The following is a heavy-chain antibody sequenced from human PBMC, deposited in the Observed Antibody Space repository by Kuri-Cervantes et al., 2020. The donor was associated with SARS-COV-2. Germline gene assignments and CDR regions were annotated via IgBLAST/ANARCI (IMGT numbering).Heavy chain of an antibody. J-gene: IGHJ6*02. CDR1: GYTFTSYG. V-gene: IGHV1-18*04. CDR3: ARVCGGDCADNYYYYYGMDV. D-gene: IGHD2-21*02. CDR2: ISIKQGDT. Sequence: ASVKVSCKTSGYTFTSYGISWVRQAPGQGLEWMGWISIKQGDTNYAQKFQGRATMTTDTSTSTAYMELRSLRSDDTAVYYCARVCGGDCADNYYYYYGMDVWGQGTTVTVSS.